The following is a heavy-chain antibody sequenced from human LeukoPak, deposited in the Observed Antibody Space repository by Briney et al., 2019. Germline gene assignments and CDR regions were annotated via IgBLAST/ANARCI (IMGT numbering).Heavy chain of an antibody. Sequence: ASVKVSCKASGYTFTSYGISWVRQAPGQGLEWMGWISSYNGNTNYAQKLQGRVTMTPDTSTSTAYMELRSLRSDDTAVYYCARDLKDIVVVPAADNWFDAWGQGTLVTVSS. D-gene: IGHD2-2*01. J-gene: IGHJ5*02. CDR2: ISSYNGNT. CDR1: GYTFTSYG. V-gene: IGHV1-18*01. CDR3: ARDLKDIVVVPAADNWFDA.